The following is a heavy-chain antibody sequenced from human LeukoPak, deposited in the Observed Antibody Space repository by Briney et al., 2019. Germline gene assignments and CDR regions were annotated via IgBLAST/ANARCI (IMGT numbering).Heavy chain of an antibody. V-gene: IGHV3-30*04. D-gene: IGHD3-16*01. J-gene: IGHJ6*03. CDR3: AKGMLNYYYMDA. CDR1: GFIFRSYA. Sequence: GGSLRLSCAGSGFIFRSYAMHWVRQAPGRGLEWLTVISYNGADIEYSDSVKGRFTISRDNSKKTLYLQMSSLRVEDTAVYYCAKGMLNYYYMDAWGKGTTVTVSS. CDR2: ISYNGADI.